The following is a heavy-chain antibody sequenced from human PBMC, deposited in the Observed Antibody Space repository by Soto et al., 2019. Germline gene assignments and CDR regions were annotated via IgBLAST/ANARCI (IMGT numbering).Heavy chain of an antibody. Sequence: SETLSLTCTVSGGSISRYYWSWIRQPPGKGLEWIGYIHYSGSSIYNPSLKSRVTIAVDTSKNQFSLKLSSVTAADTAVYYCARVGGTGRYNFDNWGQGTLVTVSS. CDR1: GGSISRYY. CDR2: IHYSGSS. J-gene: IGHJ4*02. CDR3: ARVGGTGRYNFDN. V-gene: IGHV4-59*01. D-gene: IGHD1-20*01.